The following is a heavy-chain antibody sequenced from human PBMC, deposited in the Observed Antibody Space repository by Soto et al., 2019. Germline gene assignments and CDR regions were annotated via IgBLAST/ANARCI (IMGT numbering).Heavy chain of an antibody. V-gene: IGHV3-23*01. CDR1: GFTFSNYA. CDR3: AKDQGSSWYEIDY. CDR2: ISGSGCST. Sequence: EVQLLESGGGLVQPGGSLRLSCAASGFTFSNYAVTWVRQAPGKGLEWVSTISGSGCSTYYADSVKGRFTISRDNSKSTLYLQVNSLRAEDTAVYYCAKDQGSSWYEIDYWGQGTLVTVSS. J-gene: IGHJ4*02. D-gene: IGHD6-13*01.